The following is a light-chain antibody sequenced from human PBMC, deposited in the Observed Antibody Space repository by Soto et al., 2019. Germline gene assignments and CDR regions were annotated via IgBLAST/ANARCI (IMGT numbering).Light chain of an antibody. Sequence: QSALTQPASVSGSPGQPVTISCTGTSSDFGSYNFVSWYQHHPGKVPKVIIYETSKRPSGVSGRFSGSKSGNTASLTISGLQAEDEADYYCFSFTSTHTHVFGSWTKLTVL. CDR1: SSDFGSYNF. CDR2: ETS. J-gene: IGLJ1*01. V-gene: IGLV2-23*01. CDR3: FSFTSTHTHV.